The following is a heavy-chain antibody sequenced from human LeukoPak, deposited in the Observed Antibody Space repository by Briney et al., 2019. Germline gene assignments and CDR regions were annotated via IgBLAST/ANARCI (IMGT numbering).Heavy chain of an antibody. Sequence: GESLKISCKGSGYSFTSYWIGWVRQMPGKGLEWMGTIYPGDSDTRYSPSFQGQVTISADKSISTAYLQWSSLKASDTAMYYCARHGSYYDFWSGYPFNYYYYGMDAWGQGTTVTVSS. CDR3: ARHGSYYDFWSGYPFNYYYYGMDA. V-gene: IGHV5-51*01. J-gene: IGHJ6*02. D-gene: IGHD3-3*01. CDR2: IYPGDSDT. CDR1: GYSFTSYW.